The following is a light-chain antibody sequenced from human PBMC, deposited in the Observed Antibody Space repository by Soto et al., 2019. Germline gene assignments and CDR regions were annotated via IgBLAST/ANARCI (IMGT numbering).Light chain of an antibody. CDR2: GAS. Sequence: EIVLTQYPGTLSLSPGERATLSCRASQRVSSNFLASYQQKPGQAPRLLIYGASSRATGIPARFSGSRSGTDFTLTSSSLEPEEFGMYYCQKYGSSSLTFGHGTKVEIK. J-gene: IGKJ1*01. V-gene: IGKV3-20*01. CDR1: QRVSSNF. CDR3: QKYGSSSLT.